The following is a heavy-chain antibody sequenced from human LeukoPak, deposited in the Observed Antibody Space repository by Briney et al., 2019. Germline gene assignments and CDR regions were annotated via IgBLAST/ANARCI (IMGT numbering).Heavy chain of an antibody. Sequence: SETLSLTCTVSGGSISSYYWSWTRQPPGKGLEWIGYIYYSGSTNYNPSLKSRVTISVDTSKNQFSLKLSSVTAADTAVYYCARASLTGIAKNNNWFDPWGQGTLVTVSS. CDR2: IYYSGST. D-gene: IGHD6-13*01. CDR3: ARASLTGIAKNNNWFDP. V-gene: IGHV4-59*12. CDR1: GGSISSYY. J-gene: IGHJ5*02.